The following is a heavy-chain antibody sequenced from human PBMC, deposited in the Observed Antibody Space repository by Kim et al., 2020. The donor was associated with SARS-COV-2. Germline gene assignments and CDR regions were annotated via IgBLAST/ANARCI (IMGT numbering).Heavy chain of an antibody. V-gene: IGHV4-39*01. D-gene: IGHD3-22*01. J-gene: IGHJ3*02. CDR2: IYYSGST. CDR1: GGSISSSSYY. CDR3: ARFPYYYDSSGAFDI. Sequence: SETLSLTCTVSGGSISSSSYYWGWIRQPPGKGLEGIGCIYYSGSTYYNPSLKSRVTISVDTSKNQFSLKLSSVTAADTAVYYCARFPYYYDSSGAFDIWGQGTMVTVSS.